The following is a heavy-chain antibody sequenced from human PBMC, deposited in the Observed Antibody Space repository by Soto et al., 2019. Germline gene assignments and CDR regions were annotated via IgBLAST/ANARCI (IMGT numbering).Heavy chain of an antibody. D-gene: IGHD6-6*01. CDR1: VGTFSSYA. CDR2: IIPIFGTA. J-gene: IGHJ6*02. Sequence: QVQLVQSGAEVKKPGSSVKVSCKASVGTFSSYAISWVRQAPGQGLEWMGGIIPIFGTANYAQKFQGRVTITADKSTSTAYMELSSLRSEDTAVYYCARDQSPPYSSSSIGYYGMDVWGQGTTVTVSS. V-gene: IGHV1-69*06. CDR3: ARDQSPPYSSSSIGYYGMDV.